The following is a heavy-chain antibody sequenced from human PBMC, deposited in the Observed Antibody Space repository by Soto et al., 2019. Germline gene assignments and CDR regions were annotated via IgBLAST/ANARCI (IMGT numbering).Heavy chain of an antibody. CDR3: ARERDRDRNRPFHP. V-gene: IGHV4-30-4*01. CDR2: IYHTGHT. Sequence: TLSLTCAVSGDSINSGDFFWSWIRQPPGGGLEWIGSIYHTGHTYYTPSLKSRVAIRVDTTRNQFYLKMLSVTAADTAVYFCARERDRDRNRPFHPWGQGTLVTVSS. D-gene: IGHD1-1*01. CDR1: GDSINSGDFF. J-gene: IGHJ5*02.